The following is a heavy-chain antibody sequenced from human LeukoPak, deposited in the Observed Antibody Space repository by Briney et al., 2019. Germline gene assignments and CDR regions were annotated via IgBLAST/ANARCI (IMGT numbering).Heavy chain of an antibody. J-gene: IGHJ4*02. CDR3: ARDTDSSSWPEFDY. V-gene: IGHV3-23*01. CDR2: ISGSGGST. D-gene: IGHD6-13*01. Sequence: TGGSLRLSCAASGFTFSSYAMIWVRQAPGKGLEWVSGISGSGGSTYYADSVKGRFTISRDNSKNTLYLQMNSLRAEDTAVYYCARDTDSSSWPEFDYWGQGTLVTVSS. CDR1: GFTFSSYA.